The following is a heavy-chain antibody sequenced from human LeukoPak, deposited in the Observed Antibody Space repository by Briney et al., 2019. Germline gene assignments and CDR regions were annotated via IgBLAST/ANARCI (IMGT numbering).Heavy chain of an antibody. CDR3: AKMGSHRGSSLGG. J-gene: IGHJ4*02. D-gene: IGHD1-26*01. Sequence: GGSLRLSCAASGFTFSSYAMSWVRQAPGTGLEWVSAIRGSGGSTYYADSVEGRFTISRDNSKNTLYLQMNGLRAEDTAVYYCAKMGSHRGSSLGGWGQGTLVTVSS. CDR1: GFTFSSYA. V-gene: IGHV3-23*01. CDR2: IRGSGGST.